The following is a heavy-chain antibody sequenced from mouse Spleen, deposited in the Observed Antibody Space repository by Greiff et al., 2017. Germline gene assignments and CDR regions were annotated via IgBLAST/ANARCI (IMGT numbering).Heavy chain of an antibody. D-gene: IGHD1-1*01. J-gene: IGHJ2*01. CDR1: GFNIKDYY. CDR2: IDPENGDT. V-gene: IGHV14-4*02. CDR3: NAWDYYGSKSKDFDY. Sequence: VQLQQSGAELVRSGASVKLSCTASGFNIKDYYMHWVKQRPEQGLEWIGWIDPENGDTEYAPKFQGKATMTADTSSNTAYLQLSSRTSEDTAVYYCNAWDYYGSKSKDFDYWGQGTTLTVSS.